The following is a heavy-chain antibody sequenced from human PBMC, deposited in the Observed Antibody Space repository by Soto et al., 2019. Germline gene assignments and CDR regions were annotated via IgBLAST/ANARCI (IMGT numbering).Heavy chain of an antibody. D-gene: IGHD4-4*01. Sequence: GGSLRLSCAASGFSFSNAWINWVRQAPGKGLEWVGRIKSKTDGGTPDYAAPVKGRFAISRDDSKNMVYLQMNSLKTEDTGIYYCATYWRGPQYYYDNWGQGAVVTVSS. CDR2: IKSKTDGGTP. CDR1: GFSFSNAW. J-gene: IGHJ4*02. CDR3: ATYWRGPQYYYDN. V-gene: IGHV3-15*07.